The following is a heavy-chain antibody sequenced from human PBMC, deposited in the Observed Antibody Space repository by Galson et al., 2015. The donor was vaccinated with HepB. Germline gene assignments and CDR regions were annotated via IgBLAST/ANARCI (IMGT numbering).Heavy chain of an antibody. CDR3: AKEEKLWFGETVWYFDL. J-gene: IGHJ2*01. V-gene: IGHV3-30*18. D-gene: IGHD3-10*01. Sequence: SLRLSCAASGFTFSSYGMHWVRQAPGKGLEWVAVISYDGSNKYYADSVKGRFTISRDNSKNTLYLQMNSLRAEDTAVYYCAKEEKLWFGETVWYFDLWGRGTLVTVSS. CDR2: ISYDGSNK. CDR1: GFTFSSYG.